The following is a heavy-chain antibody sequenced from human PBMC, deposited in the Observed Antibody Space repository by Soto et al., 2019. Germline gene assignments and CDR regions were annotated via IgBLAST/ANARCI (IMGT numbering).Heavy chain of an antibody. V-gene: IGHV3-23*01. CDR1: GFKFSNYA. J-gene: IGHJ4*02. CDR2: ISATGGVT. CDR3: AKDRRAGGNSAFYFDF. Sequence: GRSLRLSCAASGFKFSNYAMSWVRQAPGKGLEWVSLISATGGVTYYADSVKGRFTISRDNSHNTLYLQVHSLTAEDKAVYYCAKDRRAGGNSAFYFDFWGQGAQVT. D-gene: IGHD3-16*01.